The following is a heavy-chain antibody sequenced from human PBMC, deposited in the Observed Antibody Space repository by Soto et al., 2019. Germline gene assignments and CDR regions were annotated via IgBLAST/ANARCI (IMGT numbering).Heavy chain of an antibody. CDR2: ISSTTNYI. V-gene: IGHV3-21*01. CDR3: ARESEDLTSNFDY. Sequence: GGSLRLSCAASGFTFTRYSMNWVRQAPGKGLEWVSSISSTTNYIYYADSMKGRFTVSRDNAKNSVYLEMNSLSAGDTAVYYCARESEDLTSNFDYWGQGTLVTVSS. CDR1: GFTFTRYS. J-gene: IGHJ4*02.